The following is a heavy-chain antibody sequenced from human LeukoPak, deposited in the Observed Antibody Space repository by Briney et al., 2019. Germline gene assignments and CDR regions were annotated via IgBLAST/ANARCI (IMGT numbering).Heavy chain of an antibody. CDR3: AKTDRSDYSYYFDY. V-gene: IGHV3-23*01. CDR2: ISGNGGRA. J-gene: IGHJ4*02. Sequence: GGSLRLSCEASGITFRSYAMRWVRQAPGKGLEWVSAISGNGGRAYYADFGKGRFTISRDNSKNTLYLQMNSLRAEDTAVYYCAKTDRSDYSYYFDYWGQGILVTVSS. D-gene: IGHD3-22*01. CDR1: GITFRSYA.